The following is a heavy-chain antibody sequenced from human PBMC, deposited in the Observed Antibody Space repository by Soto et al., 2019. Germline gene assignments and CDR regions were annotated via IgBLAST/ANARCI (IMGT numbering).Heavy chain of an antibody. Sequence: QLHLVQSGADVKKPGSSVKVSCQASGGTFSSYAISWVRQTPGPGLEWMGGIIPIYGTTNVAEKFQGRVKVTADESTSRMELSSLTSEDTAVYFCWCRSMTVDREPRVDSDRMDVWGQGTTVSVSS. D-gene: IGHD2-21*02. CDR2: IIPIYGTT. CDR1: GGTFSSYA. CDR3: WCRSMTVDREPRVDSDRMDV. V-gene: IGHV1-69*01. J-gene: IGHJ6*02.